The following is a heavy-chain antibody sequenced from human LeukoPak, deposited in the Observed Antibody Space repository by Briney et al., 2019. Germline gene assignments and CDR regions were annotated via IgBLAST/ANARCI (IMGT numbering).Heavy chain of an antibody. Sequence: PSETLSLTCTVSGGSLSNYYWSWIRQPPGKGLEWIGYIYYSGSTNNNPSLRSRITILVDRSKNQFSLKLSSVTAADTAVYFCARERGGGWESGPLDAFDTWGQGTMVTVSS. CDR2: IYYSGST. J-gene: IGHJ3*02. CDR3: ARERGGGWESGPLDAFDT. V-gene: IGHV4-59*01. D-gene: IGHD1-26*01. CDR1: GGSLSNYY.